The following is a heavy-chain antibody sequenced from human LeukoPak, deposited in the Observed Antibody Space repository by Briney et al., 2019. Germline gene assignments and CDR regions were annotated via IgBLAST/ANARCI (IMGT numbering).Heavy chain of an antibody. CDR2: INPSGGST. V-gene: IGHV1-46*01. CDR1: GYTFTSYY. CDR3: ARAEGAVVTAGYWFDP. J-gene: IGHJ5*02. D-gene: IGHD4-23*01. Sequence: ASVKVSCKASGYTFTSYYMHWVRQAPGQGLEWMGIINPSGGSTSYAQKFQGRVTITTDESTSTAYMELSSLRSEDTAVYYCARAEGAVVTAGYWFDPWGQGTLVTVSS.